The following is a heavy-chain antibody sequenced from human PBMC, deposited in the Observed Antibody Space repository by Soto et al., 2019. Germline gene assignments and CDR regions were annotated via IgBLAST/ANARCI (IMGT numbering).Heavy chain of an antibody. Sequence: QITLEESGPTLVRPTQTLTLTCAFSGFSLSTSGVGVGWIRQPPGKALEWLAVIYWDDSKHYSPSLRSRLTIPTDTSKNQVVLTMPNMDPMDTGTYYCAHKGPEDWPLDYWGQGTLVTVSS. CDR2: IYWDDSK. D-gene: IGHD3-9*01. J-gene: IGHJ4*02. CDR3: AHKGPEDWPLDY. CDR1: GFSLSTSGVG. V-gene: IGHV2-5*02.